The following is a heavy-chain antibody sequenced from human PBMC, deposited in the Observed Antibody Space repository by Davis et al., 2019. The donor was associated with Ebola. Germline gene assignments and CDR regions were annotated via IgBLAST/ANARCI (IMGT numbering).Heavy chain of an antibody. D-gene: IGHD2-15*01. CDR1: GFTFSGSA. CDR2: IEKDGNKR. Sequence: GESLKISCSASGFTFSGSAMHWVRQAPGKGLEWVSVIEKDGNKRYYADSVKGRFTISRDNNKNSLYLQMNSLRTEDTALYYCAFSRYCSGGSCYSDAFDIWGQGTMVTVSS. J-gene: IGHJ3*02. V-gene: IGHV3-43*01. CDR3: AFSRYCSGGSCYSDAFDI.